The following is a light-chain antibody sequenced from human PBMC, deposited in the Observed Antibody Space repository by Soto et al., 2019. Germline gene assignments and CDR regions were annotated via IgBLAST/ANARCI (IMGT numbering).Light chain of an antibody. CDR1: QSVSSS. CDR2: GAS. V-gene: IGKV3-15*01. Sequence: EIVMTQSPATLSVSPGERATLSCRASQSVSSSLAWYQQKPGQAPRLLINGASTRATGIPARFSGSGSGTEFSLTISSLQSEDFAVYYCQQYGRPFGQGTKVDIK. CDR3: QQYGRP. J-gene: IGKJ1*01.